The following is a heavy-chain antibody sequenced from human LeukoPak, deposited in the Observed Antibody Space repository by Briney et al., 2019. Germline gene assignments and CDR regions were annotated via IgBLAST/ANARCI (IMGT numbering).Heavy chain of an antibody. D-gene: IGHD3-10*01. Sequence: KFQGRVTITRDTSASTAYMELSSLRSEDTAVYYCARVGYGSGPRGAFDIWGQGTMVTVSS. V-gene: IGHV1-3*01. J-gene: IGHJ3*02. CDR3: ARVGYGSGPRGAFDI.